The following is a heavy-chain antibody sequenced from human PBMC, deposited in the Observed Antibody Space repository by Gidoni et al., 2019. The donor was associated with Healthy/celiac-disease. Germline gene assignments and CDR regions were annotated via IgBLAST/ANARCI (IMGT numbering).Heavy chain of an antibody. D-gene: IGHD6-19*01. CDR1: GGSISSYY. CDR3: ARDRDSSGWYGGWFDP. J-gene: IGHJ5*02. Sequence: QVQLQESGPGLVKPSETLSLTCPVSGGSISSYYWSWIRQPPGKGLEWIGYIYYSGSTNYNPSLKSRVTISVDTSKNQFSLKLSSVTAADTAVYYCARDRDSSGWYGGWFDPWGQGTLVTVSS. V-gene: IGHV4-59*01. CDR2: IYYSGST.